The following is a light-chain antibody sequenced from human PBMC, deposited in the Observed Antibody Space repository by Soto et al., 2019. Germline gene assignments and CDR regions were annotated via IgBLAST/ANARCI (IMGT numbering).Light chain of an antibody. CDR3: QQYGSLCT. Sequence: EIALTQSPGTLSLSPGERATLSCRASQSVSSSYLAWYQQKPGQAPRLLIYGASSRATGIPDRFSGSGSGTDFTLTISRLEPEDFAVYYCQQYGSLCTFGQGTKLEIK. CDR2: GAS. CDR1: QSVSSSY. J-gene: IGKJ2*02. V-gene: IGKV3-20*01.